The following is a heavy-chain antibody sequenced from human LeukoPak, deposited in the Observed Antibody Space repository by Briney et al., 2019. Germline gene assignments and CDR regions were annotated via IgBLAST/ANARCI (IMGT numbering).Heavy chain of an antibody. CDR1: GFTLSTYS. V-gene: IGHV3-21*01. D-gene: IGHD4-17*01. CDR2: ISTSSSYI. J-gene: IGHJ4*02. Sequence: GGSLRLSCAASGFTLSTYSMNWVRRAPGKGLEWVSYISTSSSYIYYADSVKGRFTVSRDNAKNSLYLQMNSLRAEDTAVYYCARGGGDYVYFDYWGQGTLVSVSS. CDR3: ARGGGDYVYFDY.